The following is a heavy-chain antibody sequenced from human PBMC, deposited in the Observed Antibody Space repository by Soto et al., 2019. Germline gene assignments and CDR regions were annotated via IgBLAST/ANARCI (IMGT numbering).Heavy chain of an antibody. D-gene: IGHD3-9*01. V-gene: IGHV3-48*02. CDR2: ISSGSKTI. CDR3: AREDILGVRSFDY. J-gene: IGHJ4*02. Sequence: PGGSLRLSCAASGFTFSGYSVNWVRQAPGKGLEWVSYISSGSKTIYYAESVKGRFTVSRDNARNSQYLQMNSLRDGDTAVYYCAREDILGVRSFDYWGQGTLVTVS. CDR1: GFTFSGYS.